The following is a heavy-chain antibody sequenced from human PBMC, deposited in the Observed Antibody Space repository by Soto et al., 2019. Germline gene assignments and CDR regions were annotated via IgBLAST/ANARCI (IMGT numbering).Heavy chain of an antibody. D-gene: IGHD6-19*01. J-gene: IGHJ5*02. CDR2: ISGSGGST. CDR3: AKVQSIAVAVTLWFDP. Sequence: EVQLLESGGGLVQPGGSLRLSCAASGFTFSSYAMSWVRQAPGKGLEWVSAISGSGGSTYYADSVKGRFTISRDNSKNTLYLQMNSLRAEDTAVYYCAKVQSIAVAVTLWFDPWGQGTLVTVSS. CDR1: GFTFSSYA. V-gene: IGHV3-23*01.